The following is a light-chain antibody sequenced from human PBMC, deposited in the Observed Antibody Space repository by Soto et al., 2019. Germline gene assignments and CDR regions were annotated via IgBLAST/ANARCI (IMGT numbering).Light chain of an antibody. CDR1: SGSVSTRSY. CDR2: NTN. CDR3: VLYLQSGIRV. Sequence: QTVVTQEPSFSVSPGTTVTLTCGLSSGSVSTRSYPSWYQQTPGRPPRTLIYNTNTRSSGVPDRFSGSILGNKAALTITGAQADDESDYYCVLYLQSGIRVFGGGTKLTVL. V-gene: IGLV8-61*01. J-gene: IGLJ2*01.